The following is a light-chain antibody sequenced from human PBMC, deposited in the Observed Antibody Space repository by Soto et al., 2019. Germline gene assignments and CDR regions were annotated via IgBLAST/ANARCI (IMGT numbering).Light chain of an antibody. CDR3: QQYGSSPPRT. J-gene: IGKJ1*01. CDR1: QSVSNDF. V-gene: IGKV3-20*01. Sequence: EIVLTQSPGILSLSPGEIATLSCIAIQSVSNDFLAWYQQKPGQAPRLLIYGASTRATDVPDRFSGSGSGADFTLTISRLEPEDFAVYYCQQYGSSPPRTFGQGTKV. CDR2: GAS.